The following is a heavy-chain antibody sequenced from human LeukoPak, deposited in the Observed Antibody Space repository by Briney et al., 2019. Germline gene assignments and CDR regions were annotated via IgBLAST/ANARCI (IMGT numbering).Heavy chain of an antibody. CDR2: ISSTSSSI. J-gene: IGHJ4*02. D-gene: IGHD3-3*01. V-gene: IGHV3-48*01. Sequence: GGSLRLSCAASGYTFSGYSINWVRQAPGKGLEWISYISSTSSSIYYADSVKGRFTISRDNAKNSLYLQMNSLRAEDTAVYYCASMYYDFWSGYYPTFDYWGQGTLVTVSS. CDR1: GYTFSGYS. CDR3: ASMYYDFWSGYYPTFDY.